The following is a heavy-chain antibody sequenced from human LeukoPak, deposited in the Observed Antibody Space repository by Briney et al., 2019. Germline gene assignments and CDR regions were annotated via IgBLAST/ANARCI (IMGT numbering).Heavy chain of an antibody. J-gene: IGHJ3*02. D-gene: IGHD3-10*01. Sequence: GESLKISCKGSGYSFTSYWIAWVRQMSGKGLEWMGIVYPGDSDSRYSPSFQGQVTISADRSFSTAYLQWSSLKASDTAMYYCATLYYGSGIGAFDIWGQGTMVTVSS. V-gene: IGHV5-51*01. CDR3: ATLYYGSGIGAFDI. CDR2: VYPGDSDS. CDR1: GYSFTSYW.